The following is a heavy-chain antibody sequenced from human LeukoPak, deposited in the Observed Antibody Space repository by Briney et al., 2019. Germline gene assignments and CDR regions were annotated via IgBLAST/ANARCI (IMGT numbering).Heavy chain of an antibody. D-gene: IGHD5-12*01. J-gene: IGHJ4*02. CDR1: SGSISTSNYY. V-gene: IGHV4-39*07. CDR3: ARHTWQWLPFDD. CDR2: IFYSGST. Sequence: SETLSLTCTVSSGSISTSNYYWGWVRQPPGKALEWIGNIFYSGSTYYSPSLKSRVTISLDTSRNQFSLKMTSVTAADTAIYYCARHTWQWLPFDDWGQGTQVTISS.